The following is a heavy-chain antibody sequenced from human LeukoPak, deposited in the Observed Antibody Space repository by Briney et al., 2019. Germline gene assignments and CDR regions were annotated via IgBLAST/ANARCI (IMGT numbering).Heavy chain of an antibody. CDR2: INPNSGDT. Sequence: ASVKVSRKASGYTFIGYNMHWVRQAPGQGLEWMGWINPNSGDTNYAQKFQGRVTMTRDTSISTANMELSRLRSDDTAVYYCARVLSGYDGDIDYWGQGTLVTVSS. CDR3: ARVLSGYDGDIDY. D-gene: IGHD5-12*01. J-gene: IGHJ4*02. CDR1: GYTFIGYN. V-gene: IGHV1-2*02.